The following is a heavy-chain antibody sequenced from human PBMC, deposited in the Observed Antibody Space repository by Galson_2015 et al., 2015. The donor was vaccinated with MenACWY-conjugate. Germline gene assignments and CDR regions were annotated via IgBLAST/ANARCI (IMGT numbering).Heavy chain of an antibody. Sequence: SLRLSCAASGFTFSSYGMQWVRQARGKGLDWVAVISYEGSIQHYGDSVKGRFTISRDNSKNTLYLQMNSLRVEDTAVYYCAKEAAQRASVALDYWGQGTLVTVSS. CDR3: AKEAAQRASVALDY. D-gene: IGHD6-19*01. J-gene: IGHJ4*02. V-gene: IGHV3-30*18. CDR2: ISYEGSIQ. CDR1: GFTFSSYG.